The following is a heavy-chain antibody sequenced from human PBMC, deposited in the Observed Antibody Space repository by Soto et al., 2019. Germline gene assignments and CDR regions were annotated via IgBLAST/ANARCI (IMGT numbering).Heavy chain of an antibody. V-gene: IGHV4-59*01. CDR1: GGSISTTY. CDR3: ARADYSASSCFVD. D-gene: IGHD6-6*01. Sequence: QVQLQESGPGLVKPSETLSLTCTVPGGSISTTYWSWIRQPPGKGLEWNGYIHTSGSSNYNPSLKRRVTISVDTSKNHFSLKLSSVTAADTAVYYCARADYSASSCFVDWGQGTLVTVSS. CDR2: IHTSGSS. J-gene: IGHJ4*02.